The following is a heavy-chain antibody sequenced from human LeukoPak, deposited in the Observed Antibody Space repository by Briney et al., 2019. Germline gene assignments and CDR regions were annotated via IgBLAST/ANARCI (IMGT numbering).Heavy chain of an antibody. CDR3: ARDQRLKLAVAGTGGY. CDR2: INPNSGGT. CDR1: GYTFTGYY. D-gene: IGHD6-19*01. Sequence: ASVKVSCKASGYTFTGYYMHWVRQAPGQGLEWMGWINPNSGGTNYAQKFQGRVTMTRDTSISTAYMELRSLRSDDTAVYYCARDQRLKLAVAGTGGYWGQGTLVTVSS. J-gene: IGHJ4*02. V-gene: IGHV1-2*02.